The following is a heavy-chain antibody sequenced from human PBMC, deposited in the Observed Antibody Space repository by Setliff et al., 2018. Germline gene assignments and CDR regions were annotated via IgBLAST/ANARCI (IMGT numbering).Heavy chain of an antibody. Sequence: GGSLRLSCAASGFTFSDYSMNWVRQAPGKGLEWVGRSRNKGNSYSTEYAASVKGRIIISRDDSKNSLYLQMNSLKTEDTAVYYCTRARDSSGYWDFDYWGQGTLVTVSS. CDR1: GFTFSDYS. V-gene: IGHV3-72*01. D-gene: IGHD3-22*01. J-gene: IGHJ4*02. CDR2: SRNKGNSYST. CDR3: TRARDSSGYWDFDY.